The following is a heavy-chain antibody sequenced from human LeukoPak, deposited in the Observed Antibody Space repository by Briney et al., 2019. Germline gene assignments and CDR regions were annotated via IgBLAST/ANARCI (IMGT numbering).Heavy chain of an antibody. CDR1: GGSVSSHDYY. V-gene: IGHV4-30-4*01. D-gene: IGHD3-10*01. Sequence: SETLSLTCTVSGGSVSSHDYYWTWIRQPPGKGLEWIGYIYYGGSTSYNPSLKSRVTISVDTSKNQFSLKLSSVTAADTAVYYCAREFYYGSPHPAFDIWGQGTMVTVSS. CDR2: IYYGGST. CDR3: AREFYYGSPHPAFDI. J-gene: IGHJ3*02.